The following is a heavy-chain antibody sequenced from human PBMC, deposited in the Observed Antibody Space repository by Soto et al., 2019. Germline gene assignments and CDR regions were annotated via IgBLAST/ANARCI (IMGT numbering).Heavy chain of an antibody. CDR1: GYTFSDYG. Sequence: ASVKVSCKASGYTFSDYGLSWVRQAPGQGLEWTGWISPKNGDTNYAQKFRDRVTMTADTVTSPVYLDLRSLKADDTAVSYCASDRSDLPPEHWGQGTQVSVSS. J-gene: IGHJ4*02. CDR2: ISPKNGDT. V-gene: IGHV1-18*01. CDR3: ASDRSDLPPEH. D-gene: IGHD1-1*01.